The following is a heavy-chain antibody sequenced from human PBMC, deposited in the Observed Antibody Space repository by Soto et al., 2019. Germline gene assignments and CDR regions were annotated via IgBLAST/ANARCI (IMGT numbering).Heavy chain of an antibody. D-gene: IGHD5-12*01. V-gene: IGHV3-23*01. J-gene: IGHJ4*02. CDR2: ISSSGDSP. CDR3: TRPHSGSPTGPY. Sequence: GSLRLSCAASGFTFSNYAMSWVRHAPGKGLEWVSAISSSGDSPYYADSVKGRFTISRDDSKNTAYLQMNSLKTEDTAVYYCTRPHSGSPTGPYWGLGTLVTVSS. CDR1: GFTFSNYA.